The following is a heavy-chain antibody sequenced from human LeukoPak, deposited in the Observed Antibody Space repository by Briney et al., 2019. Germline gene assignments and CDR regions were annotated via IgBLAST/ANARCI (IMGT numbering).Heavy chain of an antibody. CDR2: IWYGGSNK. Sequence: GGSLRLSCAASGFTFSSYGMHWVRQAPGKGLEWVAVIWYGGSNKYYADSVKGRFTISRDNSKSTLYLQMNSLRAEDTAVYYCARGRGYDFVYWGQGTLVTVSS. D-gene: IGHD5-12*01. CDR1: GFTFSSYG. CDR3: ARGRGYDFVY. J-gene: IGHJ4*02. V-gene: IGHV3-33*01.